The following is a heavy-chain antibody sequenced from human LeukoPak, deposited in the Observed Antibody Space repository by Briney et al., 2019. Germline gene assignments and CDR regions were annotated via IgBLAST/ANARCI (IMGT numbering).Heavy chain of an antibody. D-gene: IGHD5-12*01. Sequence: GGSLRLSCAASGFTLSSYAMSWVRQAPGKGLEWVSVISGSGGSTYYADSVRGRFTISRDNSKNTLFLQVNSLRAEDTAVYYCAKETSGYGLSLDYWGQGTLVTVSS. CDR1: GFTLSSYA. CDR3: AKETSGYGLSLDY. CDR2: ISGSGGST. J-gene: IGHJ4*02. V-gene: IGHV3-23*01.